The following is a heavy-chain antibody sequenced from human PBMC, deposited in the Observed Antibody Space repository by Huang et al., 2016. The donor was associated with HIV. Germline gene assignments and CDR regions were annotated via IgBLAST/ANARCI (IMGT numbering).Heavy chain of an antibody. CDR3: AKDSWGGVAVS. V-gene: IGHV3-30*02. Sequence: QVQLVESGGGVVQPGGSLRLSCAASGFNVSNYGMHWVRQAPGKGLEWVAFIRYDGSNRCYAEFVKGRFTVSRENSDNTLFLQMKSLRPEDTALYYCAKDSWGGVAVSWGQGTLVIVSS. CDR2: IRYDGSNR. CDR1: GFNVSNYG. J-gene: IGHJ5*02. D-gene: IGHD3-16*01.